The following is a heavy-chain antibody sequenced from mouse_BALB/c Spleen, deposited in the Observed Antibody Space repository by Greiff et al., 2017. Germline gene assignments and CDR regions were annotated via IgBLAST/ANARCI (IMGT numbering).Heavy chain of an antibody. Sequence: EVMLVESGGGLVKPGGSLKLSCAASGFAFSSYDMSWVRQTPEKRLEWVASISSGGSTYYPDSVKGRFTISRDNARNILYLQMSSLRSEDTAMYYCAREGYYGSLDYWGQGTTLTVSS. CDR1: GFAFSSYD. CDR3: AREGYYGSLDY. CDR2: ISSGGST. D-gene: IGHD1-1*01. V-gene: IGHV5-6-5*01. J-gene: IGHJ2*01.